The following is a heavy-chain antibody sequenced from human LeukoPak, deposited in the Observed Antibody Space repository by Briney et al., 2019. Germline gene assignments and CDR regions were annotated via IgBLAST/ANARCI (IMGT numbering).Heavy chain of an antibody. CDR3: ARGSRITIFGVVDY. D-gene: IGHD3-3*01. CDR1: GFTFSSYA. Sequence: QSGGSLRLSCAASGFTFSSYAMHWVRQAPGKGLEWVAVISYDGSNKYYADSVKGRFTISRDNSKNTLYLQMNSLRAEDTAVYYCARGSRITIFGVVDYWGQGTLVTVSS. J-gene: IGHJ4*02. V-gene: IGHV3-30-3*01. CDR2: ISYDGSNK.